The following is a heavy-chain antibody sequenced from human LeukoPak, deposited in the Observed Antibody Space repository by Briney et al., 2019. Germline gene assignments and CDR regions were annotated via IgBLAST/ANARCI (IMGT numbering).Heavy chain of an antibody. D-gene: IGHD6-13*01. CDR2: FSASDGST. CDR3: AKSETAAAGTGAFDI. V-gene: IGHV3-23*01. Sequence: GGSLRLSCAASGFTFSNYAMSWVRLGPGKGLEWVSGFSASDGSTQYADSVKGRFTISRDNSKNTLFLQMISLRAEDTAVYYCAKSETAAAGTGAFDIWGQGTMVTVSS. J-gene: IGHJ3*02. CDR1: GFTFSNYA.